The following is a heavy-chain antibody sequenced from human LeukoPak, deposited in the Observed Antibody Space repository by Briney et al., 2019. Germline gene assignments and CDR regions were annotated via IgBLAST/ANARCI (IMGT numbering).Heavy chain of an antibody. D-gene: IGHD3-9*01. J-gene: IGHJ4*02. CDR1: GYTFTDSY. CDR3: ARRPSRLLTYYDVLTFDY. Sequence: EASVKVPCKASGYTFTDSYMHWVRQAPGEGLEWMGWINPNSGGTNYAQKFQGKVTMTRDTSISTAYMELSRLSSDDTAVYYCARRPSRLLTYYDVLTFDYWGQGTLVTVSS. CDR2: INPNSGGT. V-gene: IGHV1-2*02.